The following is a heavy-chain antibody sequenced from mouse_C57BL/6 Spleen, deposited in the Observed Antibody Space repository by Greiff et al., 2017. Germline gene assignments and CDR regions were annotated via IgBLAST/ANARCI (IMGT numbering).Heavy chain of an antibody. CDR3: ARPSYYSNYLDY. Sequence: EVMLVESGGGLVKPGGSLKLSCAASGFTFSDYGMHWVRQAPEKGLEWVAYISSGSSTIYYADTVKGRFTISRDNAQNTLFLQMTSLRSEDTAMYYCARPSYYSNYLDYWGQGTTLTVSS. CDR1: GFTFSDYG. D-gene: IGHD2-5*01. V-gene: IGHV5-17*01. CDR2: ISSGSSTI. J-gene: IGHJ2*01.